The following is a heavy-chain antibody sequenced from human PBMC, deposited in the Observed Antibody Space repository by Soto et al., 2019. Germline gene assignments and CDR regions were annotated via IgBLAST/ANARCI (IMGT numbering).Heavy chain of an antibody. J-gene: IGHJ6*02. V-gene: IGHV5-51*01. Sequence: PGESLKISCKGSGYSFTSYWIGWVRQMPGKGLEWMGIIYPGDSDTRYSPSFQGQVTISADKSISTAYLQWSSLKASDTAMYYCARNTGTTLHYYYGMDVWGQGTTVTVSS. CDR3: ARNTGTTLHYYYGMDV. CDR1: GYSFTSYW. CDR2: IYPGDSDT. D-gene: IGHD4-4*01.